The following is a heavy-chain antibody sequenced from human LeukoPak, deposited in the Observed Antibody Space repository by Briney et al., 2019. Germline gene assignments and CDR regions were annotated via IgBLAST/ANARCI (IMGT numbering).Heavy chain of an antibody. CDR1: GHSLSSGYY. Sequence: PSDTLSLLCTFSGHSLSSGYYWGWTRPPPGKGLEWIGSIYHCGSTFYNPSLKRRVTISVDTYNNHFSLKLSSVTAGDTAVYYCARCGLGGFFDSPTFRNWFDLWGRGTLVTVSS. V-gene: IGHV4-38-2*02. CDR2: IYHCGST. CDR3: ARCGLGGFFDSPTFRNWFDL. D-gene: IGHD3-16*01. J-gene: IGHJ5*02.